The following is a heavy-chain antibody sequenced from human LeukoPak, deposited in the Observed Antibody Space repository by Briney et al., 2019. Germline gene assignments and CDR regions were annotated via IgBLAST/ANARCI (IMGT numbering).Heavy chain of an antibody. CDR2: IIPIFGTA. J-gene: IGHJ6*03. CDR3: ARGEYYYDSTGDYYYYMDV. V-gene: IGHV1-69*05. D-gene: IGHD3-22*01. Sequence: SVKVSCKASGGTFSSYAISWVRQAPGQGLEWMGGIIPIFGTANYAQKFQGRVTITTGESTSTAYMELSSLRSEDTAVYYCARGEYYYDSTGDYYYYMDVWGKGTTVTVSS. CDR1: GGTFSSYA.